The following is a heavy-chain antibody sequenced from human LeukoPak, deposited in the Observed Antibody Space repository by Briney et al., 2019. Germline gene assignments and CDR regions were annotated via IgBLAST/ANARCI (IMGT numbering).Heavy chain of an antibody. Sequence: ASVRVSCKPSGTTFSMSAISWARQAPGQGREWMGGVIPILGTTNYAQKFQDRVSITTDESTSTAYMEVSSLRSVDTAVYYCARDDGSATLGFDSWGQGTLVTVSS. CDR1: GTTFSMSA. D-gene: IGHD1-26*01. CDR2: VIPILGTT. J-gene: IGHJ4*02. V-gene: IGHV1-69*05. CDR3: ARDDGSATLGFDS.